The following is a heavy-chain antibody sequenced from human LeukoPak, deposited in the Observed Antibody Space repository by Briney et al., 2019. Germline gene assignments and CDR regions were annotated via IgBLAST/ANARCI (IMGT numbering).Heavy chain of an antibody. J-gene: IGHJ4*02. D-gene: IGHD2-21*02. Sequence: PGRSLRLSCAASGFTFSSYAMHWVRQAPGKGLEWVAVISYDGSNKYYADSVKGRFTISRDNAKNSLYLQMNSLRAEDTAVYYCARGTTAPGYWGQGTLVTVSS. CDR2: ISYDGSNK. V-gene: IGHV3-30-3*01. CDR1: GFTFSSYA. CDR3: ARGTTAPGY.